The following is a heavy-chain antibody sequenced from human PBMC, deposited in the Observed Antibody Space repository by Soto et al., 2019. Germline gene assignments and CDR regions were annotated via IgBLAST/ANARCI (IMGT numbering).Heavy chain of an antibody. CDR1: GGSFSGYY. Sequence: QVQLQQWGAGLLKPSGTLSLTCAVYGGSFSGYYWSWIRQPPGKGLEWIGEINHSGSTNYNPSLKSRVTISVDTSKNQFSLKLSSVTAADTAVYYCARRRAAAYGYNWFDPWGQGTLVTVSS. D-gene: IGHD6-13*01. J-gene: IGHJ5*02. CDR2: INHSGST. V-gene: IGHV4-34*01. CDR3: ARRRAAAYGYNWFDP.